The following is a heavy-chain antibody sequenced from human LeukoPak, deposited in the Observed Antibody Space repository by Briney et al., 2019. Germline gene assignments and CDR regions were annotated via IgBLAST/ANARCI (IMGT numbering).Heavy chain of an antibody. D-gene: IGHD3-3*01. V-gene: IGHV3-21*01. CDR3: ARDRTYYDFWSGYIQGFDP. CDR2: ISSSSSYI. CDR1: GFTFSSYS. J-gene: IGHJ5*02. Sequence: GGSLRLSCAASGFTFSSYSMNWVRQAPGKGLEWVSPISSSSSYIYYADSVKGRFTISRDKAKNSLYLQMNSRRAEDTAVYYCARDRTYYDFWSGYIQGFDPWGQGTLVTVSS.